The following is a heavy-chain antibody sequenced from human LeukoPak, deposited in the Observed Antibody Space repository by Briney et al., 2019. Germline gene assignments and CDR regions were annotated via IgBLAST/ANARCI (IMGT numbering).Heavy chain of an antibody. D-gene: IGHD6-13*01. V-gene: IGHV3-48*02. CDR3: ARSGYGSRWYFFDH. CDR1: GFIFSTYS. J-gene: IGHJ4*02. CDR2: ISSSSSSI. Sequence: GGSLRLSCAASGFIFSTYSINWVRQAPGKGLEWVSHISSSSSSIYYADSVKGRFSISRGNAKNSLYLQMNSLRDEDTAVYYCARSGYGSRWYFFDHWGQGTLVTVSS.